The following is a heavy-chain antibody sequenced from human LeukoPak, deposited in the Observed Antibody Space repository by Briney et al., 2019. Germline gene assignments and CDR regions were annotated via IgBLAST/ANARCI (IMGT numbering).Heavy chain of an antibody. CDR1: GFTFSNFW. Sequence: GGSLRLSCAASGFTFSNFWMRRFRQAPGKGPEWVANIRPDGSGTDYVDSVKGRFTISRDNAKNSLYLQMNSLRAGDTAVYYCARDSSGYFDYWGQGALVTVSS. J-gene: IGHJ4*02. D-gene: IGHD3-22*01. CDR2: IRPDGSGT. CDR3: ARDSSGYFDY. V-gene: IGHV3-7*01.